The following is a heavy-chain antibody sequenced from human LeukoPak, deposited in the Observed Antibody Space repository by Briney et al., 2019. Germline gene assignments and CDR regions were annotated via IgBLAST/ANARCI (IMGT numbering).Heavy chain of an antibody. V-gene: IGHV1-69*01. CDR2: GIPIFGTA. D-gene: IGHD2-15*01. Sequence: SVNVSCKASGGTFRSDAISWVRQGPGQGLEWIGGGIPIFGTASYAQKFQGRVTITADESTSTAYMELSSLRSEDTAVYYCAKASGVVVSYGMDVWGKGTTVTVSS. J-gene: IGHJ6*04. CDR3: AKASGVVVSYGMDV. CDR1: GGTFRSDA.